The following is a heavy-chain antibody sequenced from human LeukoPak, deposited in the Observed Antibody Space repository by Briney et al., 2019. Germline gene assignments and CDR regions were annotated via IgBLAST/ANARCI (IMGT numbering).Heavy chain of an antibody. CDR1: GFTFSTYA. Sequence: GRSLRLSCAASGFTFSTYAMHWVRQAPGKGLEWVAAISVDGNSQDYADFVEGRFTISRDNYRNTLYLQMNSLRSEDTALYYCAKDSPPPTTVFDWWGQGTLVTVSS. D-gene: IGHD4-11*01. CDR2: ISVDGNSQ. V-gene: IGHV3-30-3*01. CDR3: AKDSPPPTTVFDW. J-gene: IGHJ4*02.